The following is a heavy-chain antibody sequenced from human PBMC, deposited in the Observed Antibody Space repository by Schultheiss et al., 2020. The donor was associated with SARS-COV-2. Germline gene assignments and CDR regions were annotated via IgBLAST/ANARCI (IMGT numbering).Heavy chain of an antibody. CDR2: ISAYNGNT. CDR3: ARVGVTTLYYYGMDV. D-gene: IGHD4-17*01. V-gene: IGHV1-18*01. Sequence: ASVKVSCKASGYTFTSYDINWVRQATGQGLEWMGWISAYNGNTNYAQKLQGRVTMTTDTSTSTAYMELRSLRSDDTAVYYCARVGVTTLYYYGMDVWGQGTTVTVSS. J-gene: IGHJ6*02. CDR1: GYTFTSYD.